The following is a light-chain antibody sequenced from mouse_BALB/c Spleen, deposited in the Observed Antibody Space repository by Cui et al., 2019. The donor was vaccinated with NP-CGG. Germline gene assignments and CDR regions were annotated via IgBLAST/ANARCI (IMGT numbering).Light chain of an antibody. V-gene: IGLV1*01. Sequence: QAVVPQQSARTTSPVEQVTLTCRSSTGAVTNSNYANWVQEKPDHLFTGLIGGTNNRAPGVPARFSGSLIGDKAALTITGAQTEDEAIYFCALWYSNHWVFGGGTKLTVL. CDR3: ALWYSNHWV. CDR2: GTN. CDR1: TGAVTNSNY. J-gene: IGLJ1*01.